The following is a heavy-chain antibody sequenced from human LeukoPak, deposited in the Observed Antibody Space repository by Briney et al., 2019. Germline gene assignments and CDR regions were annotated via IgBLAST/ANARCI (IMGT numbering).Heavy chain of an antibody. CDR2: ISYDGSNK. V-gene: IGHV3-30*03. J-gene: IGHJ4*02. CDR1: GFTFSSYG. CDR3: ARDLVGSQDY. Sequence: GGSLRLSCAASGFTFSSYGMHWVRQAPGKGLEWVAVISYDGSNKYYADSVKGRFTISRDNAKNSLYLQMNSLRAEDTAVYYCARDLVGSQDYWGQGTLVTVSS. D-gene: IGHD1-26*01.